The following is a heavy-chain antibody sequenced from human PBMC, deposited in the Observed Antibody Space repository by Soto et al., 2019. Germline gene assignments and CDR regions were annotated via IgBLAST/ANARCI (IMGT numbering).Heavy chain of an antibody. D-gene: IGHD2-15*01. J-gene: IGHJ4*02. Sequence: PGGSLRLSCAASGFTFSSYAMSWVRQAPGKGLEWVSAISGSGGSTYYADSVKGRFTISRDNSKNTLYLQMNSLRAEDTAVYYCANLGYCSGGSCYRDSIFDYWGQGTLVTVSS. CDR2: ISGSGGST. CDR1: GFTFSSYA. V-gene: IGHV3-23*01. CDR3: ANLGYCSGGSCYRDSIFDY.